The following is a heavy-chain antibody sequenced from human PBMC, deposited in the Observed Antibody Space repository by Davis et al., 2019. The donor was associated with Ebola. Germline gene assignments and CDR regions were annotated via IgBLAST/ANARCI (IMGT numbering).Heavy chain of an antibody. CDR2: ISYDGSNK. CDR3: ARGGALFGVVRYGFDP. Sequence: GGSLRLSCAASGFTFSSYGMHWVRQAPGKGLEWVAVISYDGSNKYYADSVKGRFTISRDNAKNSLYLQMNSLRAEDTAVYYCARGGALFGVVRYGFDPWGQGTLVTVSS. CDR1: GFTFSSYG. J-gene: IGHJ5*02. V-gene: IGHV3-30*03. D-gene: IGHD3-3*01.